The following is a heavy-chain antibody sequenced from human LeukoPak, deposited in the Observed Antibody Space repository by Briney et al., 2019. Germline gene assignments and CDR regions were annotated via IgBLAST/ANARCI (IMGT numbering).Heavy chain of an antibody. CDR1: GFTFSNYA. CDR2: ISYDGSNT. V-gene: IGHV3-30*04. CDR3: AKGHYYGSGSYWV. Sequence: GGSLRLSCAASGFTFSNYAMHWVRQAPGKGLEWVAVISYDGSNTYYADSVKGRFTISRDNSKNTLYLQMNSLRAEDTAVYYCAKGHYYGSGSYWVWGQGTLVTVSS. J-gene: IGHJ4*02. D-gene: IGHD3-10*01.